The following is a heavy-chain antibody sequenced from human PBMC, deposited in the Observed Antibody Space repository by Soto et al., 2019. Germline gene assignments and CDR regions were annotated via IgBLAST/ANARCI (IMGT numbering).Heavy chain of an antibody. V-gene: IGHV3-48*02. D-gene: IGHD4-17*01. CDR2: INSNGHNI. J-gene: IGHJ4*02. Sequence: EVQLVESGGGLVQPGESLRLSCTVTGFSLSSYGMTWVRQAPGKGLEWVSHINSNGHNILYADSVKGRFTISRDNAKNSLYLQMNSLSDEDTAVYYCTTAPDGDLDFDYWGQGTLVTGSS. CDR1: GFSLSSYG. CDR3: TTAPDGDLDFDY.